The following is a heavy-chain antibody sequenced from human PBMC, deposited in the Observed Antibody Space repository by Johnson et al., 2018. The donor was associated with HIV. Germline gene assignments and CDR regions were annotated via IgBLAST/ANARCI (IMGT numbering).Heavy chain of an antibody. Sequence: VQLVESGGGVVQPGRSLRLSCAASGFTFSSYAMHWVRQAPGKGLEWVAVISYDGSNKYYADSVKGRFTISRDNSKNTLYLQMNSLRAEDTAVYYCVREGAPSGRDFGAFDIWGQGTVVTVSS. CDR2: ISYDGSNK. J-gene: IGHJ3*02. CDR1: GFTFSSYA. D-gene: IGHD1-26*01. CDR3: VREGAPSGRDFGAFDI. V-gene: IGHV3-30*04.